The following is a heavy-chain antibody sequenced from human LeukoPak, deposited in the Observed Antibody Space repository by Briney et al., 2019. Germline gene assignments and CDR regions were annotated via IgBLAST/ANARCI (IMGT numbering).Heavy chain of an antibody. CDR2: ISYDGSDK. J-gene: IGHJ4*02. D-gene: IGHD1-7*01. CDR1: GFTFGNFG. CDR3: AKNRVVFNLNYAYYFDY. Sequence: GGSLRLSCAASGFTFGNFGMHWVRQAPGKGLEWVAVISYDGSDKFYADSVKGRFTISRDNSKNTLYLQMNSLGTEDTAVYYCAKNRVVFNLNYAYYFDYWGQGTLVTVSS. V-gene: IGHV3-30*18.